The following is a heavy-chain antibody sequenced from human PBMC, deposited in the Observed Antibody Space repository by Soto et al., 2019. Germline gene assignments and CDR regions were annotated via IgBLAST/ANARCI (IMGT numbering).Heavy chain of an antibody. J-gene: IGHJ5*02. CDR3: ARDSLGGVIALNWFDP. V-gene: IGHV3-21*01. D-gene: IGHD3-16*02. CDR1: GFTFSSYS. CDR2: ISSRSSYI. Sequence: GGSLRLSCAASGFTFSSYSMNWVRQAPGKGLEWVSSISSRSSYIYYADSVKGRFTISRDNAKNSLYLQMNSLRAEDTAVYYCARDSLGGVIALNWFDPWGQGTLVTVSS.